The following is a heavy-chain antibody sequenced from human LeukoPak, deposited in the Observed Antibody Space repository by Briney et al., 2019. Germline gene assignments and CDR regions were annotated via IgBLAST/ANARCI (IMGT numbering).Heavy chain of an antibody. Sequence: GGSLRLSCAASGFTFSSYAMSWVRQAPGKGLEWVANIKQDGSEKYYVDSVKGRFTISRDNAKNSLYLQMNSLRAEDTAVYYCARDSDVHDYGDKAGSTENDYWGQGTLVTVSS. CDR1: GFTFSSYA. CDR2: IKQDGSEK. J-gene: IGHJ4*02. V-gene: IGHV3-7*01. D-gene: IGHD4-17*01. CDR3: ARDSDVHDYGDKAGSTENDY.